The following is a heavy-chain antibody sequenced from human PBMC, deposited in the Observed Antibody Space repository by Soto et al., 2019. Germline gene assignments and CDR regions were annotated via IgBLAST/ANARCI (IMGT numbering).Heavy chain of an antibody. V-gene: IGHV2-5*01. CDR3: AHNIITPVTNWFDP. CDR1: GFSLTTSGVG. Sequence: SDPTLVNPTQTLTLACTFSGFSLTTSGVGVGWIRQPPGKALEWLALIYWNDDKRYSPSLKGRLTITKDTSKNQVVLAMTNMDPVATATYYCAHNIITPVTNWFDPSGLGTLLTVSS. CDR2: IYWNDDK. J-gene: IGHJ5*02. D-gene: IGHD3-10*01.